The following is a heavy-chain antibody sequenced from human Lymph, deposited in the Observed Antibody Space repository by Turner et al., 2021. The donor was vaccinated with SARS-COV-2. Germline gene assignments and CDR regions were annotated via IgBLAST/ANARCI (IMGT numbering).Heavy chain of an antibody. D-gene: IGHD6-13*01. V-gene: IGHV3-53*02. CDR1: GIIVSRNY. Sequence: EVQLVATGGGLIQPGGSLRLSCAASGIIVSRNYINWVRQAPGKGLEWVSVIYSGGTTYYADSVKVRFTISRDNSKNTLYLQMNSLRVEDTAVYYCARDLGTYGMDVWGQGTTVTVSS. CDR3: ARDLGTYGMDV. CDR2: IYSGGTT. J-gene: IGHJ6*02.